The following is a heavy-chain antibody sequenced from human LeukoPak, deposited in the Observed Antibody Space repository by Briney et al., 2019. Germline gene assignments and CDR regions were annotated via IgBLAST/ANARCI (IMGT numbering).Heavy chain of an antibody. CDR3: ARGVIWFGESPKNWLGPDP. D-gene: IGHD3-10*01. CDR1: GLTFSTCS. Sequence: GGSLRLSCEVSGLTFSTCSMNWVRQAPGKGLEWISYISSSGSIRYYADSVKGRFTISRDNAKNSLYLQMNSLRDEDTAVYYCARGVIWFGESPKNWLGPDPWGQGTLVTVSS. V-gene: IGHV3-48*02. CDR2: ISSSGSIR. J-gene: IGHJ5*02.